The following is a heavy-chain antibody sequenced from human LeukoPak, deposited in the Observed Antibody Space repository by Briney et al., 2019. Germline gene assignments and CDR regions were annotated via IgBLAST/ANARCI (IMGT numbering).Heavy chain of an antibody. Sequence: SETLSLTCTVSGGSISSYYWSWIRQPPGKGLEWIGYIYYSGTTNYNPSLTSRVTISVDKSKNQFSLKLSSVTAADTAVYYCARKDYGSGSFSRSFDYWGQGTLVTVSS. D-gene: IGHD3-10*01. V-gene: IGHV4-59*12. CDR2: IYYSGTT. J-gene: IGHJ4*02. CDR1: GGSISSYY. CDR3: ARKDYGSGSFSRSFDY.